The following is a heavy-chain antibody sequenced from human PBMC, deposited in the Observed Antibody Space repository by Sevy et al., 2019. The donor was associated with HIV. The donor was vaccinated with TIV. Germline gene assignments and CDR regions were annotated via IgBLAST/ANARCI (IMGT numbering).Heavy chain of an antibody. CDR2: ISYDGSDK. J-gene: IGHJ4*02. CDR3: ARALGVMVRGRGYYFDY. V-gene: IGHV3-30*04. Sequence: GGSLRLSCAASGFTFSSYAMHWVRQAPGKGLEWVAVISYDGSDKNYSDSVKGRFTISRDNSKNTLSLQMNSLRADDTAVYYCARALGVMVRGRGYYFDYWGQGTLVTVSS. D-gene: IGHD3-10*01. CDR1: GFTFSSYA.